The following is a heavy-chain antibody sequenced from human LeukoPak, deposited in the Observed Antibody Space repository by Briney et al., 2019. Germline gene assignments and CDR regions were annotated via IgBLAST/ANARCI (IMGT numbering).Heavy chain of an antibody. V-gene: IGHV4-34*01. CDR2: INHSGST. CDR1: GGSFSGYY. J-gene: IGHJ6*03. Sequence: PSETLSLTCAVYGGSFSGYYWSWIRQPPGKGLEWIGEINHSGSTNYNPSLKSRVTISVDTSKNQFSLKLSSVTAADTAVYYCARHILHPGYYYMDVWGKGTTVTVSS. D-gene: IGHD4-11*01. CDR3: ARHILHPGYYYMDV.